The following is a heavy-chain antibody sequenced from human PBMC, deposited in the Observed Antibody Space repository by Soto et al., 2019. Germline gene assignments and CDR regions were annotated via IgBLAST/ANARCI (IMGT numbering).Heavy chain of an antibody. CDR2: ISSSKTYI. CDR3: VRDSGWAFDI. J-gene: IGHJ3*02. V-gene: IGHV3-48*02. Sequence: EVQLVESGGGLEQPGQSLRVSCAASGFSFSSYSMNWVRQAPGKGLEWISYISSSKTYIWYADSVKGRFTISRDNAKNSLSLQMNSLRDEDTAVYYCVRDSGWAFDIWGLGTMVTVSS. D-gene: IGHD6-19*01. CDR1: GFSFSSYS.